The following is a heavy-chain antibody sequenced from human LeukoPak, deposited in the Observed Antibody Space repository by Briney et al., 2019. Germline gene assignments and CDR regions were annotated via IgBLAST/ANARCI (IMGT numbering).Heavy chain of an antibody. CDR2: IIAYNCNT. Sequence: ASVKVSCKASGCTFTSYGISWVRQAPGQGLEWMGLIIAYNCNTNYAQKLQGRVTMPTDRSTSTAYMELGSLRSDDTGVYYCARDLGGYYYDSSGYRLWGQGTLVTVSS. CDR3: ARDLGGYYYDSSGYRL. J-gene: IGHJ4*02. V-gene: IGHV1-18*01. D-gene: IGHD3-22*01. CDR1: GCTFTSYG.